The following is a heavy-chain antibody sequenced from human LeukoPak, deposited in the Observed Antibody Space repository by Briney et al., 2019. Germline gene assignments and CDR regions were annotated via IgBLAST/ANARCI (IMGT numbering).Heavy chain of an antibody. CDR2: INHSGST. CDR3: ARWGFWSGYYDYYYYYYMDV. CDR1: GGSFSGCY. J-gene: IGHJ6*03. D-gene: IGHD3-3*01. Sequence: PSETLSLTCAVYGGSFSGCYWSWIRQPPGKGLEWIGEINHSGSTNYNPSLKSRVTISVDTSKNQFSLKLSSVTAADTAVYYCARWGFWSGYYDYYYYYYMDVWGKGTTVTVSS. V-gene: IGHV4-34*01.